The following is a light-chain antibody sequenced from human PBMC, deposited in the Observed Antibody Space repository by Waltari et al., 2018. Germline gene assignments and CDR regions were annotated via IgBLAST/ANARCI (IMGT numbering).Light chain of an antibody. Sequence: QLVLTQSPSASASLGASVKLSCTLSSGHSFYPIAWHQQQPERGPRFLMKVNNDGSHMKGDGIPDRFSGSNSGAERYLTISSLQSEDEADYYCQTWGTGTWVFGGGTKLTVL. CDR2: VNNDGSH. V-gene: IGLV4-69*01. CDR3: QTWGTGTWV. J-gene: IGLJ3*02. CDR1: SGHSFYP.